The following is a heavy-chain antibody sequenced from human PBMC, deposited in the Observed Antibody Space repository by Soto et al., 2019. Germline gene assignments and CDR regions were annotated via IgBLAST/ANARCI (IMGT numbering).Heavy chain of an antibody. CDR2: IYASGSP. J-gene: IGHJ4*02. V-gene: IGHV4-59*01. CDR1: GGSISVYY. CDR3: ARGVGSSPPRY. Sequence: SETLSLTCTVSGGSISVYYWSWVRQPPGHELEWIGYIYASGSPYYNPSLRSRVTISADTSKNQISLKLTSPTAADTAVYYCARGVGSSPPRYWGRGTLVTVSS. D-gene: IGHD1-26*01.